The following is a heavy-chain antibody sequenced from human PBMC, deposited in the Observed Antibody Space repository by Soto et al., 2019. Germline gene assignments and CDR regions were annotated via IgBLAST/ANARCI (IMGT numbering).Heavy chain of an antibody. J-gene: IGHJ6*03. CDR2: INAGNGNT. CDR3: ARGVGDYDFWSGYPGYYYYYYMDV. CDR1: GYTFTSYA. V-gene: IGHV1-3*01. Sequence: ASVKVSCKASGYTFTSYAMHWGRQAPGQRLEWMGWINAGNGNTKYSQKFQGRVTITRDTSASTAYMELSSLRSEDTAVYYCARGVGDYDFWSGYPGYYYYYYMDVWGKGTTVTVSS. D-gene: IGHD3-3*01.